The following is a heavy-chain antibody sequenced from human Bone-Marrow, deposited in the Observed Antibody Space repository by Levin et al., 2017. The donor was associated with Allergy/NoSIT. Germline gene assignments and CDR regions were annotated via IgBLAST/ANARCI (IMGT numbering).Heavy chain of an antibody. V-gene: IGHV1-8*01. CDR2: MNPNTGKT. CDR1: GDALTSCD. CDR3: AGARDGYNFGAT. J-gene: IGHJ5*02. Sequence: GASVKVSCKASGDALTSCDINWVRQASGQGLEWMGWMNPNTGKTGYAQKFQGRVTMTRNTSINTAYMELSSLRFDDTSVYYCAGARDGYNFGATWGQGTLVTVSS. D-gene: IGHD5-24*01.